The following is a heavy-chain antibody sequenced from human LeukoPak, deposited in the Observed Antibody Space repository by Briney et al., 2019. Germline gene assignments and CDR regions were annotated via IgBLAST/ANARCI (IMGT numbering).Heavy chain of an antibody. CDR3: AAESSPAPFYYYGMDV. V-gene: IGHV1-58*02. D-gene: IGHD6-6*01. CDR1: GFTFTSSA. Sequence: GTSVKVSSKASGFTFTSSAMQWVRQARGQRLEWIGWIVVGSGNTNYAQKFQERVTITRDMLTSTAYMELSSLRSEDTAVYYCAAESSPAPFYYYGMDVWGQGTTVTVSS. CDR2: IVVGSGNT. J-gene: IGHJ6*02.